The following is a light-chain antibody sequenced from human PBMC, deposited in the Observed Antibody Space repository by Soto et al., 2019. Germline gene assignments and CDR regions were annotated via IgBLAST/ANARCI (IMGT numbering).Light chain of an antibody. J-gene: IGLJ2*01. V-gene: IGLV2-14*01. CDR3: LSWTTRRALV. CDR1: SSDVGSFNF. CDR2: EVS. Sequence: QSVLTQPASVSGAPGQSIDISCTGTSSDVGSFNFVSWYQQHPGKVPKLIIYEVSNRPSGVSSRFSGSKSGDTASLIISGLQAEDEADYYCLSWTTRRALVFGGGTKVTVL.